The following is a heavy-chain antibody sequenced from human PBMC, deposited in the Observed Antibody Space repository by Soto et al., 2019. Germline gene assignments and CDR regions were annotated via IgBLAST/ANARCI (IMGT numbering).Heavy chain of an antibody. Sequence: SVKVSCKASGGTFSSYTISWVRQAPGQGLEWMGRIIPILGIANYAQKFQGRVTITADKSTSTAYMELSSLRSEDTAVYYCARVVGDYDAFDIWGQGSMVTVSS. CDR2: IIPILGIA. V-gene: IGHV1-69*02. J-gene: IGHJ3*02. D-gene: IGHD4-17*01. CDR1: GGTFSSYT. CDR3: ARVVGDYDAFDI.